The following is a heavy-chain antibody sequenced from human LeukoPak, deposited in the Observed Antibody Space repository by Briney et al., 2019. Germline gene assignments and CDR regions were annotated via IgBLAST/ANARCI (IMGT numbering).Heavy chain of an antibody. D-gene: IGHD3-3*01. Sequence: ASVKVSCKASGYTFTSYGISWVRQAPGQGLEWMGWISAYNGNTNYAQKLQGRVTMTTDTSTSTAYMELRSLRSDDTAVYYCARDVTIFGVVTDYDAFDIWGQGTMVTVSS. V-gene: IGHV1-18*01. CDR3: ARDVTIFGVVTDYDAFDI. CDR2: ISAYNGNT. J-gene: IGHJ3*02. CDR1: GYTFTSYG.